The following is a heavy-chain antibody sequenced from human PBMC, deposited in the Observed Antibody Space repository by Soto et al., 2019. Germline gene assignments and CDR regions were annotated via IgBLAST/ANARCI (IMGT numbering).Heavy chain of an antibody. J-gene: IGHJ4*02. Sequence: PGVSLRLFCAASGFTSSSRSMNWVRQTPGKGLEWVSSISSTSTYIYYADSVKGRFTISRDNAKNSLYLQMNSLRVEDTAVYYCARDGSGWSRDYWGQGTLVTVSS. V-gene: IGHV3-21*01. D-gene: IGHD6-19*01. CDR1: GFTSSSRS. CDR3: ARDGSGWSRDY. CDR2: ISSTSTYI.